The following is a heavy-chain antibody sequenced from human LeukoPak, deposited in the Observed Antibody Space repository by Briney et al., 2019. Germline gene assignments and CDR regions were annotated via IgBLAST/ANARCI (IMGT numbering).Heavy chain of an antibody. Sequence: ASVKVYCKVSGYTLTELSMHWVRQAPGKGLEWMGGFDPEDGETIYAQKFQGRVTMTEDTSTDTAYMELSSLRSEDTAVYYCATTVYSSSWYESWFDPWGQGTLVTVSS. J-gene: IGHJ5*02. D-gene: IGHD6-13*01. CDR3: ATTVYSSSWYESWFDP. CDR2: FDPEDGET. V-gene: IGHV1-24*01. CDR1: GYTLTELS.